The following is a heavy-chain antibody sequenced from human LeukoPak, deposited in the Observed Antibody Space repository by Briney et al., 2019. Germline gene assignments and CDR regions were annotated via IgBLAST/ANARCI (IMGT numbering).Heavy chain of an antibody. CDR2: ISGSGGST. V-gene: IGHV3-23*01. J-gene: IGHJ4*02. CDR3: ATLDIGYSSMSRFY. Sequence: PGGSLRLSCAASGFTFSSYSMNWVRQTPGKGLEWVSAISGSGGSTYYADSVKGRFTISRDNSKNTLYLQMNSLRAEDTAVYYCATLDIGYSSMSRFYWGQGTLVTVSS. D-gene: IGHD6-13*01. CDR1: GFTFSSYS.